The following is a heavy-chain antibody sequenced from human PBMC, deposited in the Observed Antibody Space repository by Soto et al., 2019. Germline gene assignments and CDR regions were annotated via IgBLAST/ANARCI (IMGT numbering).Heavy chain of an antibody. V-gene: IGHV3-53*01. J-gene: IGHJ4*02. CDR1: GFTVSRNH. CDR3: AGYGGNSV. Sequence: EVQLVESGGGLTQPGGSLRLSCAVSGFTVSRNHVTWVRQATGKGLQWVSAIYNDGTTYYADSVKSRFTISRDNSKNTVFLQMNSLGAEDTAVYYCAGYGGNSVWGQGTLVTVSS. D-gene: IGHD4-17*01. CDR2: IYNDGTT.